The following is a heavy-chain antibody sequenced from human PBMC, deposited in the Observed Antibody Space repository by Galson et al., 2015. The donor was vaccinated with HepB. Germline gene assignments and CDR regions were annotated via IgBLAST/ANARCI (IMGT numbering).Heavy chain of an antibody. V-gene: IGHV1-69*13. CDR1: RGTFSNYP. J-gene: IGHJ4*02. D-gene: IGHD2-21*01. Sequence: SVKVSCKASRGTFSNYPISWVRQAPGQGLEWMGTIFPSFGIPDYAQKFQGTVTITADESTSYLELSSLTSEDTAVFYCARGSTSHTYHFESWGQGTLVTVSS. CDR2: IFPSFGIP. CDR3: ARGSTSHTYHFES.